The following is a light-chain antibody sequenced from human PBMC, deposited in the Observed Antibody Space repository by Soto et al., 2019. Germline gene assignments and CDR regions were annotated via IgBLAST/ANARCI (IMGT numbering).Light chain of an antibody. CDR3: QRYGTSPMT. V-gene: IGKV3-20*01. J-gene: IGKJ5*01. CDR1: QSVASSH. Sequence: EIVLTQSPGTLSLSPGERATLSCRASQSVASSHLAWYRQKRXQTPSGPXYDASSRATGIPDRFSCSGSGTDFTLTIRRLEPEDFAVYYCQRYGTSPMTFAQGTRLEIK. CDR2: DAS.